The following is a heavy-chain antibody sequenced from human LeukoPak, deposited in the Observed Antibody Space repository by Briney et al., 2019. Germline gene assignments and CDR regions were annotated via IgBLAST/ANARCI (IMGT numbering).Heavy chain of an antibody. V-gene: IGHV6-1*01. CDR3: ARELGNTGWYTFDS. D-gene: IGHD6-19*01. Sequence: SRTLSLTCDISGDTVSSNNGSCNLIRLSPSGGLEWLGRIYFMSEWYNDYARSLDGRITISPDTSKSQFSLQLNSVTPEDTAVYYCARELGNTGWYTFDSWGQGILVTVSS. J-gene: IGHJ4*02. CDR1: GDTVSSNNGS. CDR2: IYFMSEWYN.